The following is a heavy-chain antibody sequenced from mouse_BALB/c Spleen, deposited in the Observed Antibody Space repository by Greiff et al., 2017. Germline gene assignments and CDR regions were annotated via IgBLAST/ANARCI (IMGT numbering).Heavy chain of an antibody. Sequence: VQLQQTGPELVKPGASVKISCKASGYSFTDYIMLWVKQSHGKSLEWIGNINPYYGSTSYNLKFKGKATLTVDKSSSTAYMQLNSLTSEDSAVYYCARLLTTAYAMDYWGQGTSVTVSS. V-gene: IGHV1-39*01. J-gene: IGHJ4*01. CDR2: INPYYGST. D-gene: IGHD1-2*01. CDR3: ARLLTTAYAMDY. CDR1: GYSFTDYI.